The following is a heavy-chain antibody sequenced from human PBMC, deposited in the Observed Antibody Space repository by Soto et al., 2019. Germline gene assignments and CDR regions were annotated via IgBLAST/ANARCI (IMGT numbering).Heavy chain of an antibody. CDR1: GYTFTGYY. CDR2: INPNSGGT. Sequence: ASVKVSCKASGYTFTGYYMHWVRQAPGQGLEWMGWINPNSGGTNYAQKFQGWVTMTRDTSISTAYMELSRLRSDDTAVYYCARGVRPDLLGGANGFDTWGQGTLVTVSS. D-gene: IGHD2-8*02. J-gene: IGHJ5*02. V-gene: IGHV1-2*04. CDR3: ARGVRPDLLGGANGFDT.